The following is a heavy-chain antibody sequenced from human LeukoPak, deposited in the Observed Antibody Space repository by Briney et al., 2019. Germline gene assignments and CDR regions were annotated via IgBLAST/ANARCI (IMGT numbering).Heavy chain of an antibody. CDR1: GFTFSSYA. D-gene: IGHD3-22*01. CDR3: ARDLDSSAVDP. V-gene: IGHV3-30*01. CDR2: ISYDGSNK. J-gene: IGHJ5*02. Sequence: GGSLRLSCAASGFTFSSYAMHWVRQAPGKGLEWVAAISYDGSNKYYADSVKGRFTISRDNSKNTLYLQMNSLRAEDTAVYYCARDLDSSAVDPWGQGTLVTVSS.